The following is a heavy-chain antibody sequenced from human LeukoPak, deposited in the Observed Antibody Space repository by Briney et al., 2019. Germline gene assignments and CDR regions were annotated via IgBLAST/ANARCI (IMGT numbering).Heavy chain of an antibody. J-gene: IGHJ4*02. Sequence: GGSLRLSCVVSGFRFSDYYMSWIRQTPGKGLEFISYISGSGDAIYYTDSVKGRFTISRDNAKNSHYLQLDSLSAEDTAVYYCASLYDSTGFCFDYWGQGALVTVSS. V-gene: IGHV3-11*01. D-gene: IGHD3-22*01. CDR2: ISGSGDAI. CDR1: GFRFSDYY. CDR3: ASLYDSTGFCFDY.